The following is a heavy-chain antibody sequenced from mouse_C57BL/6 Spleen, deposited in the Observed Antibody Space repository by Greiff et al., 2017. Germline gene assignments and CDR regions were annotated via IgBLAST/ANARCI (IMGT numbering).Heavy chain of an antibody. CDR2: INPGSGGT. D-gene: IGHD3-2*02. V-gene: IGHV1-54*01. CDR3: ARETAQAPFDY. Sequence: VQLQQSGAELVRPGTSVKVSCKASGYAFTNYLIEWVKQRPGQGLEWIGVINPGSGGTNYNEKFKGKATLTADKSSSTAYMQLSSLTSEASAVYFCARETAQAPFDYWGQGTTLTVSS. J-gene: IGHJ2*01. CDR1: GYAFTNYL.